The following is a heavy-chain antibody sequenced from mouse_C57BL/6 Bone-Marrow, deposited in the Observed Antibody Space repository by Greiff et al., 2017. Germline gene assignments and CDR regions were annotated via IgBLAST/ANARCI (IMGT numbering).Heavy chain of an antibody. D-gene: IGHD1-1*01. V-gene: IGHV1-50*01. J-gene: IGHJ3*01. CDR2: IDPSDSYT. CDR3: AREVYYFGSGAWVAY. CDR1: GYTFTSYW. Sequence: QVQLQQSGAELVKPGASVKLSCTASGYTFTSYWMPWVKQRPGQGLEWIGEIDPSDSYTNYNQKFKGKATLTVDTSSSTAYMQLISLTSEVSTLSYCAREVYYFGSGAWVAYWGQGTLVTVSA.